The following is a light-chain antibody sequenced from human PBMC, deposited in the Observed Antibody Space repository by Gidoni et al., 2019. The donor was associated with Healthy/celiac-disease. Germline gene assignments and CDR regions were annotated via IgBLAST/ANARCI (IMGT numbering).Light chain of an antibody. V-gene: IGLV1-51*01. CDR3: GTWDSSLRRV. CDR2: DNN. CDR1: SPNIGNNY. Sequence: QSVFPPPPSASAAPGQKVTISCSGSSPNIGNNYVSWYQQLPGTAPKLRMYDNNKRPSGIPDRFSGSKSGTSATLGITGLQTGDEADYYCGTWDSSLRRVFGGGTKLTVL. J-gene: IGLJ2*01.